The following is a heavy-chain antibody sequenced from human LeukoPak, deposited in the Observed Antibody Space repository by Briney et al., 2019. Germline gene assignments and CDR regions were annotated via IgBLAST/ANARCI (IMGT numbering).Heavy chain of an antibody. CDR1: GGSIVSSTNY. Sequence: PSETLSLTCTVFGGSIVSSTNYWAWVRQPPGKRREWIGSIFYSGNTHYNPSLKSRVTMSVDTSKNEFSLKLTSVTAADTAVYYCTRHWSEFYNYGMGVWGHGTTVTVSS. J-gene: IGHJ6*02. D-gene: IGHD3-3*01. V-gene: IGHV4-39*01. CDR2: IFYSGNT. CDR3: TRHWSEFYNYGMGV.